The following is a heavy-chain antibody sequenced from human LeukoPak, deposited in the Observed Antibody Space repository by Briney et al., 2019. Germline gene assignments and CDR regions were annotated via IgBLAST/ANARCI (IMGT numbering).Heavy chain of an antibody. Sequence: GGSLRLSCAASGFTFSSYEMNWVRQAPGKGLEWVANIKQDGSEKYYVDSVKGRFTISRDNAKNSLYLQMNSLRAEDTAVYYCARNYYDSSGLDYWGQGTPVTVSS. V-gene: IGHV3-7*01. D-gene: IGHD3-22*01. CDR2: IKQDGSEK. CDR3: ARNYYDSSGLDY. CDR1: GFTFSSYE. J-gene: IGHJ4*02.